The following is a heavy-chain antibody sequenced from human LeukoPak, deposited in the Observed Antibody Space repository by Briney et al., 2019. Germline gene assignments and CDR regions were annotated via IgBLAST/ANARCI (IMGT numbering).Heavy chain of an antibody. CDR2: IRYDGSNK. J-gene: IGHJ6*03. V-gene: IGHV3-30*02. D-gene: IGHD6-6*01. Sequence: GGSLRLSCAASGFTFSSYGMHWVRQAPGKGLEWVAFIRYDGSNKNYADSVKGRFTIPRDNSKNTLSLQMNSLRAEDTALYYCAKARGISAPTGYYYYMDVWADGTTVTVSS. CDR3: AKARGISAPTGYYYYMDV. CDR1: GFTFSSYG.